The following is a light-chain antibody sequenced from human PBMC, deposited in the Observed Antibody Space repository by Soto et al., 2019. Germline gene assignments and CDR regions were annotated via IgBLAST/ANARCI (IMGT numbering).Light chain of an antibody. CDR3: SSYTTSTTRII. CDR2: EVS. Sequence: QSALTQPASVSGSPGQSITISCTGSSSDVGTYDLVSWYQHHPGAAPKLMIYEVSNRPSGVSNRFSGSKSGNTASLTISGLQAEDEADYYCSSYTTSTTRIIFGGGTKLTVL. V-gene: IGLV2-14*02. CDR1: SSDVGTYDL. J-gene: IGLJ2*01.